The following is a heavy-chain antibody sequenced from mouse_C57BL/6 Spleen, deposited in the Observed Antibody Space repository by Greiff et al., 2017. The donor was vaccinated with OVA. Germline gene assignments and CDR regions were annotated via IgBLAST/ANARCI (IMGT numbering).Heavy chain of an antibody. CDR3: ARGMHYYYGSSFPSMDY. Sequence: QVQLQQSGAELVRPGTSVKVSCKASGYAFTNYLIEWVKQRPGQGLEWIGVINPGSGGTNYNEKFKGKATLTADKSSSTAYMHLSSLTSEDSAVYFCARGMHYYYGSSFPSMDYWGQGTSVTVSS. CDR1: GYAFTNYL. D-gene: IGHD1-1*01. CDR2: INPGSGGT. V-gene: IGHV1-54*01. J-gene: IGHJ4*01.